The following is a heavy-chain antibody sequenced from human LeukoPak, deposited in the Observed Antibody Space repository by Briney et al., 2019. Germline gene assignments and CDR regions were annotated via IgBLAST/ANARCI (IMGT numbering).Heavy chain of an antibody. D-gene: IGHD4-17*01. Sequence: SETLSLTCAVYGGSFSGYYWSWIRQPPGKGLEWIGEINHSGSTNYNPSLKSRVTISVDTSKNQSSLKLSSVTAADTAVYYCARSLEVGYGDYVDYWGQGTLVTVSS. V-gene: IGHV4-34*01. J-gene: IGHJ4*02. CDR3: ARSLEVGYGDYVDY. CDR1: GGSFSGYY. CDR2: INHSGST.